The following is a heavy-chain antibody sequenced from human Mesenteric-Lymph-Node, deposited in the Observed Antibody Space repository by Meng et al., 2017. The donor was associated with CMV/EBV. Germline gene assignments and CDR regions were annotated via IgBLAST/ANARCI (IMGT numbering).Heavy chain of an antibody. V-gene: IGHV4-34*01. CDR1: GGSFSGYY. J-gene: IGHJ3*02. CDR2: INHSGST. CDR3: ARVGGYSYGYHAIDI. D-gene: IGHD5-18*01. Sequence: SQTLSLTCAVYGGSFSGYYWSWIRQPPGKGLEWIGEINHSGSTNYNPSLKGRVTISVDTSKNHFSLKLNSVTAADTAVYYCARVGGYSYGYHAIDIWGQGTMVTVSS.